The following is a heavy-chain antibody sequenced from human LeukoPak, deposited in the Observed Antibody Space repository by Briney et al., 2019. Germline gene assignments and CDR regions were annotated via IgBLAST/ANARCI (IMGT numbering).Heavy chain of an antibody. CDR2: ISSSSSTI. Sequence: GGSLRLSCAASGFTFSSYSMNWVRQAPGKGLEWVSYISSSSSTIYYADSVKGRFTISRDNAKNSLYLQMNSLRAEDTAVYYCARAQYSGSQSPFDYWGQGTLVTVSS. D-gene: IGHD1-26*01. CDR1: GFTFSSYS. CDR3: ARAQYSGSQSPFDY. V-gene: IGHV3-48*04. J-gene: IGHJ4*02.